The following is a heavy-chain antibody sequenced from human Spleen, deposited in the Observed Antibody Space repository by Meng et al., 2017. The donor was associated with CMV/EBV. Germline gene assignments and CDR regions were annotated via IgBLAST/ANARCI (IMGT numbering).Heavy chain of an antibody. V-gene: IGHV3-9*01. D-gene: IGHD6-19*01. CDR2: IVSNSGTI. CDR3: AKDIRRGVPGPPAFDS. CDR1: GFTLDDYA. J-gene: IGHJ4*02. Sequence: GGSLRLSCAASGFTLDDYALHWVRQAPGKGLDWVSGIVSNSGTIAYADSVKGRFTISRDIAKNSLYLQMNSLRPEDTALYYCAKDIRRGVPGPPAFDSWGQGTLVTVSS.